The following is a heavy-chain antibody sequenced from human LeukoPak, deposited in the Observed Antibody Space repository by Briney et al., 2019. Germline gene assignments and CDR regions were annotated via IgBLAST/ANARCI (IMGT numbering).Heavy chain of an antibody. CDR2: INPNSGGT. Sequence: ASVTVSCKASGGTFSSYAISWVRHGPGQGLEWMGWINPNSGGTNYAQKFQGRVTMKGDTSISTAYMELSRLGSDDTAVCYCARLWNIVATSLDYWGRGTLVAVSS. CDR3: ARLWNIVATSLDY. J-gene: IGHJ4*02. V-gene: IGHV1-2*02. CDR1: GGTFSSYA. D-gene: IGHD5-12*01.